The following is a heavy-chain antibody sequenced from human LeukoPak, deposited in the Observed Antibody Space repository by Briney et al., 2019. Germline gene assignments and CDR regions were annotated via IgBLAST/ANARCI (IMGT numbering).Heavy chain of an antibody. Sequence: ASETLSLTCAVYGGSFSGYYWSWIRQPPGKGLEWIGEINHSGSTNYNPSLKSRVTISVDTSKNQFSLKLSSVTAGDTAVYYCARGYSSVYWGQGTLVTVSS. J-gene: IGHJ4*02. CDR1: GGSFSGYY. D-gene: IGHD6-19*01. CDR2: INHSGST. CDR3: ARGYSSVY. V-gene: IGHV4-34*01.